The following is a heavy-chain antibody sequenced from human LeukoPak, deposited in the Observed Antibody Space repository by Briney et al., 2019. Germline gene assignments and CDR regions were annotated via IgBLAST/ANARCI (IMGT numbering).Heavy chain of an antibody. CDR3: ARSIVGATTLGN. D-gene: IGHD1-26*01. CDR1: GGSISSSSYY. CDR2: IYYSGST. Sequence: SETLSLTCTVSGGSISSSSYYWVWIRQPPGKGLEWIGNIYYSGSTYYNPSLKCRVTISVDTSKNQFSLKRSSVTAADTAVYYCARSIVGATTLGNWGQGTLVTVSS. J-gene: IGHJ4*02. V-gene: IGHV4-39*07.